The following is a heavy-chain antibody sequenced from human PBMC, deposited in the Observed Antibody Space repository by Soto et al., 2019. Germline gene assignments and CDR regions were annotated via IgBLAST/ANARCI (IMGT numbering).Heavy chain of an antibody. CDR3: ASSEQQLGFDY. Sequence: QLQLQESGPGLVKPSENLSLTGTVSGGSISSSSYYWGWIRQPPGKGLEWIRSIHYRGSTYYNPSLRDRGTLAVYTAKDPFSVKLSSVTAADPAVYYCASSEQQLGFDYWGQGTLVTDSS. V-gene: IGHV4-39*01. CDR1: GGSISSSSYY. CDR2: IHYRGST. J-gene: IGHJ4*02. D-gene: IGHD6-13*01.